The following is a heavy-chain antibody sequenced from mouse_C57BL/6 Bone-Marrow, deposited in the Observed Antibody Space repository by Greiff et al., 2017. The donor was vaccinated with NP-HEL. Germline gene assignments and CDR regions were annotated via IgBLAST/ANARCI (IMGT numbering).Heavy chain of an antibody. V-gene: IGHV5-12*01. CDR3: ASLYYSNSYAMDY. Sequence: EVQGVESGGGLVQPGGSLKLSCAASGFTFSDYYMYWVRQTPEKRLEWVAYISNGGGSTYYPDTVKGRFTISRDNAKNTLYLQMSRLKSEDTAMYYCASLYYSNSYAMDYWGQGTSVTVSS. CDR2: ISNGGGST. D-gene: IGHD2-5*01. CDR1: GFTFSDYY. J-gene: IGHJ4*01.